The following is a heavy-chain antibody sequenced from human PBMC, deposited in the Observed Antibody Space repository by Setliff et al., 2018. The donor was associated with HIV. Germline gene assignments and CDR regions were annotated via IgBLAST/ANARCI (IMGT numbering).Heavy chain of an antibody. CDR2: IFYTGST. V-gene: IGHV4-39*01. J-gene: IGHJ3*02. CDR1: GGSISSSSYY. D-gene: IGHD3-22*01. CDR3: ARLGRGTYYYDSSGYLYAFDI. Sequence: SETLSLTCTVSGGSISSSSYYWGWIRQPPGKGLEWIGYIFYTGSTYYNPSLKSRVTISVDTSKNQFSLKLSSVTAADTAVYYCARLGRGTYYYDSSGYLYAFDIWGQGTMVTVSS.